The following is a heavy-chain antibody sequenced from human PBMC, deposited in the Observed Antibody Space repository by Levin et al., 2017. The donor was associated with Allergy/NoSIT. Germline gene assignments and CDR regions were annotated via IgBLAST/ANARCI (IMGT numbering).Heavy chain of an antibody. J-gene: IGHJ4*02. D-gene: IGHD6-25*01. CDR2: IYYSGST. CDR3: ASPGIAAG. CDR1: GGSISSSSYY. Sequence: GSLRLSCTVSGGSISSSSYYWGWIRQPPGKGLEWIGSIYYSGSTYYNPSLKSRVTISVDTSKNQFSLKLSSVTAADTAVYYCASPGIAAGWGQGTLVTVSS. V-gene: IGHV4-39*01.